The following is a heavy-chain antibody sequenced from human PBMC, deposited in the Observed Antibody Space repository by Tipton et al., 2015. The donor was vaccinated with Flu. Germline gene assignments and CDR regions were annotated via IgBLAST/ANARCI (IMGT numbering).Heavy chain of an antibody. CDR2: IRHDESDK. V-gene: IGHV3-30*02. Sequence: SLRLSCAASGFTFSGYGMHWVRQAPGKGLEWVAFIRHDESDKYYAASVKGRFTISRDNSKNALYLLINSLRAEGTAVYYCAKDGWNTSGWYPFDYWGQGTLVTVSS. J-gene: IGHJ4*02. D-gene: IGHD6-19*01. CDR3: AKDGWNTSGWYPFDY. CDR1: GFTFSGYG.